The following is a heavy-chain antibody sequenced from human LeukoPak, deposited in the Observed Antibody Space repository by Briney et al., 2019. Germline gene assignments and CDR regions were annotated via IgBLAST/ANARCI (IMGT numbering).Heavy chain of an antibody. D-gene: IGHD3-22*01. CDR1: GYTFTKNG. CDR3: ARDYYYDSSGYFDY. CDR2: ISGYNGNT. J-gene: IGHJ4*02. V-gene: IGHV1-18*01. Sequence: ASVKVSCKSSGYTFTKNGISWVRQAPGQGLEWMGWISGYNGNTNYAQKLQGRVTMTTDTSTSTAYMELRSLRSDDTAVYYCARDYYYDSSGYFDYWGQGTLVTVSS.